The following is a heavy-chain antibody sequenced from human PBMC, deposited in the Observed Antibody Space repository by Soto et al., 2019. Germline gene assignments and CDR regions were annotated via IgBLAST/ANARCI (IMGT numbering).Heavy chain of an antibody. J-gene: IGHJ4*02. V-gene: IGHV1-46*03. CDR2: INPSGGST. CDR1: GYTFTSYY. CDR3: ARGITMVRGVIITGLHFDY. D-gene: IGHD3-10*01. Sequence: ASVKVSCKASGYTFTSYYMHWVRQAPGQGLEWMGIINPSGGSTSYAQKFQGRVTMTRDTSTSTVYMELSSLRSEDTAVYYCARGITMVRGVIITGLHFDYWGQGTLVTVSS.